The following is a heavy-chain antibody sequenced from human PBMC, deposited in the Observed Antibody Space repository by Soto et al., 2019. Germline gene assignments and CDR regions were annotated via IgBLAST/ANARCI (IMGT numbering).Heavy chain of an antibody. CDR1: GFTFSSYG. D-gene: IGHD3-10*01. Sequence: QVQLVASGGGVVQPGRSLRLSCAASGFTFSSYGMHWVRQAPGKGLEWVAVIWYDGSNKYYADSVKGRFTISRDNSKNTLYLQMNSLRAEDTAVYYCARGQVDRLLWFGDLISPPHHYYFDYWGQGTLVTVAS. CDR2: IWYDGSNK. V-gene: IGHV3-33*01. CDR3: ARGQVDRLLWFGDLISPPHHYYFDY. J-gene: IGHJ4*02.